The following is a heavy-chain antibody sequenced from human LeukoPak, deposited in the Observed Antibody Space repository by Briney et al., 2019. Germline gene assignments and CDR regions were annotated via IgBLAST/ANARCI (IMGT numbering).Heavy chain of an antibody. V-gene: IGHV1-69*13. Sequence: ASVKVSCKASGYTFTGYYMHWVRQAPGQGLEWMGGIIPIFGTANYAQKFQGRVTITADESTSTAYMELSSLRSEDTAVYYCARSSRVAATVTLDYWGQGTLVTVSS. D-gene: IGHD2-15*01. CDR3: ARSSRVAATVTLDY. CDR2: IIPIFGTA. J-gene: IGHJ4*02. CDR1: GYTFTGYY.